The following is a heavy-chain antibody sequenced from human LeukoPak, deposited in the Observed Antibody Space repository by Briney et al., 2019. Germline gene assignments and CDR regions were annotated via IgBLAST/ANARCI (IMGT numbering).Heavy chain of an antibody. CDR3: ARDVSGVRYFDWLSV. V-gene: IGHV3-30*02. CDR1: GFTFSSYS. J-gene: IGHJ4*02. D-gene: IGHD3-9*01. CDR2: IRFDGSNK. Sequence: QTGGSLRLSCAASGFTFSSYSMHWVRQAPGMGLEWVAFIRFDGSNKYYADFVKGRFTISRDNAKNSLYLQMNSLRAEDTAVYYCARDVSGVRYFDWLSVWGQGTLVTVSS.